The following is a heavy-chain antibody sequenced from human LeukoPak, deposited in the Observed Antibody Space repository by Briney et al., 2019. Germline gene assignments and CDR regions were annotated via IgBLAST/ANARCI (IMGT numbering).Heavy chain of an antibody. Sequence: GGSLRLSCAASGFTFSDYYMSWIRQAPGKGLEWVSYISSSSSSTNYADSVKGRFTISRDNAKNSLYLQMNSLRAEDTAVYYCARDQYCRRSGCQGSGYFDYWGQGTLVTVSS. J-gene: IGHJ4*02. CDR2: ISSSSSST. D-gene: IGHD2-2*01. CDR3: ARDQYCRRSGCQGSGYFDY. CDR1: GFTFSDYY. V-gene: IGHV3-11*05.